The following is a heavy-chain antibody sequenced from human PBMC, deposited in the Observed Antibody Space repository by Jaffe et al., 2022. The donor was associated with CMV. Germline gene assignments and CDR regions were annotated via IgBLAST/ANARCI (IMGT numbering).Heavy chain of an antibody. D-gene: IGHD6-25*01. CDR1: GFTFSSYG. J-gene: IGHJ4*02. V-gene: IGHV3-33*08. CDR3: ARDRSSGWGFSGF. Sequence: QVQLVESGGGVVQPGRSLRLSCLASGFTFSSYGMHWVRQAPGGGLEWVAVLWYDGSNKDYADSVKGRFIISRDNFKNTLYLQMNSLRADDTGVYYCARDRSSGWGFSGFWGQGTLVSVSS. CDR2: LWYDGSNK.